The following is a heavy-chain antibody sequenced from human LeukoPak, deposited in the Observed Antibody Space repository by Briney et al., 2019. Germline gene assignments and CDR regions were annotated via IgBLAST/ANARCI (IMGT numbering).Heavy chain of an antibody. D-gene: IGHD3-10*01. V-gene: IGHV3-23*01. CDR2: IRGGGGTK. Sequence: GWSLRLSCAPSGFTFSSYDMNWVRQAPGKGLEWVSAIRGGGGTKYYAVFVNGRFTISSDNSKNTLCLLMNSLRAEDTALYYCASAGIIRNTYYMDVWGKGTTVTVSS. CDR1: GFTFSSYD. J-gene: IGHJ6*03. CDR3: ASAGIIRNTYYMDV.